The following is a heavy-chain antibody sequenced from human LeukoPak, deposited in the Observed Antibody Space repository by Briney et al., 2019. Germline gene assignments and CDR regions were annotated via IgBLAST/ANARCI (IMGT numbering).Heavy chain of an antibody. CDR2: TKQDGSEK. CDR3: AVLPEYYFDY. CDR1: GFTFSTKR. Sequence: GGSLRLSCAASGFTFSTKRMNWVRQAPGKGLEWVANTKQDGSEKYYVDSVKGRFTISRDNAKNSLYLQMNSLRAEDTAVYYCAVLPEYYFDYWGRGTLVTVSS. J-gene: IGHJ4*02. D-gene: IGHD2-15*01. V-gene: IGHV3-7*01.